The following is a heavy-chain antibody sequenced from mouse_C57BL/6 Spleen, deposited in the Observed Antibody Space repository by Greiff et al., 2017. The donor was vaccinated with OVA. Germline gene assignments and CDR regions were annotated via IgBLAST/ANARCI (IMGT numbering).Heavy chain of an antibody. CDR2: IYPGNSDT. D-gene: IGHD1-1*01. CDR1: GYTFTSYW. CDR3: TSPFYYGKGKDYFDY. Sequence: EVMLVESGTVLARPGASVKMSCKTSGYTFTSYWMHWVKQRPGQGLEWIGAIYPGNSDTSYNQKFKGKAKLTAVTSASTAYMELSSLTNEDSAVYYCTSPFYYGKGKDYFDYWGQGTTLTVSS. J-gene: IGHJ2*01. V-gene: IGHV1-5*01.